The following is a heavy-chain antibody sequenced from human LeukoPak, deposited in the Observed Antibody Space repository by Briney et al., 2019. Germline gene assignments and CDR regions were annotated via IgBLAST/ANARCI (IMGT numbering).Heavy chain of an antibody. J-gene: IGHJ4*02. CDR2: ISYDGSNK. CDR3: AKEEYSGSLLTLDY. Sequence: GGSLRLSCAASGFTFSSYAMHWVRQAPGKGLEWVAVISYDGSNKYYADSVKGRFTISRDNSKNTLYLQVNSLRAEDTAVYYCAKEEYSGSLLTLDYWGQGTLVTVSS. D-gene: IGHD1-26*01. V-gene: IGHV3-30-3*01. CDR1: GFTFSSYA.